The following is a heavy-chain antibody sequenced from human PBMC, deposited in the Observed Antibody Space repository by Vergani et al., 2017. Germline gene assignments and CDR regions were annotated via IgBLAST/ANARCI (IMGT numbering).Heavy chain of an antibody. V-gene: IGHV3-21*02. CDR1: GFTFSTYS. Sequence: EVQLVESGGGLVKPGGSLRLSCAASGFTFSTYSVNWVRQAPGKGLEWVSSISSSSSYIYYADSVKGRFTISRDNSKNTLYLQMNSLRAEDTAVYYCAKDISVYYDSSGYYIVDAFDIWGQGTMVTVSS. CDR2: ISSSSSYI. CDR3: AKDISVYYDSSGYYIVDAFDI. J-gene: IGHJ3*02. D-gene: IGHD3-22*01.